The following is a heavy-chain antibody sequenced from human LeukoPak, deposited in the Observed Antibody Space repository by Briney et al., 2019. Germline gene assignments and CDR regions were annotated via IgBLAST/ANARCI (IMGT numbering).Heavy chain of an antibody. CDR2: ISWNSGSI. D-gene: IGHD6-13*01. J-gene: IGHJ4*02. Sequence: GGSLRLSCAASGFTFDDYAMHWVRQAPGKGLEWVSGISWNSGSIGYADSVKGRFTISRDNAKNSLYLQMNSLRAEDMALYYCAKAVSHSSSSWYDYWGQGTLVTVSS. CDR3: AKAVSHSSSSWYDY. CDR1: GFTFDDYA. V-gene: IGHV3-9*03.